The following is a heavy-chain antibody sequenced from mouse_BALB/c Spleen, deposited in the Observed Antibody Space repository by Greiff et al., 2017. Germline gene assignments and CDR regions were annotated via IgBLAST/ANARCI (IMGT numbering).Heavy chain of an antibody. D-gene: IGHD2-3*01. Sequence: EVKLLESGPGLVKPSQSLSLTCTVTGYSITSDYAWNWIRQFPGNKLEWMGYISYSGSTSYNPSLKSRISITRDTSKNQFFLQLNSVTTEDTATYYCARAAYDGYYRFAYWGQGTLVTVSA. CDR3: ARAAYDGYYRFAY. J-gene: IGHJ3*01. CDR2: ISYSGST. V-gene: IGHV3-2*02. CDR1: GYSITSDYA.